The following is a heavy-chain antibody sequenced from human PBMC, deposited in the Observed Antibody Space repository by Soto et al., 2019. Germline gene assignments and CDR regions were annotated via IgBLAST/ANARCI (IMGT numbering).Heavy chain of an antibody. V-gene: IGHV3-23*01. D-gene: IGHD4-17*01. CDR2: ISGSGGST. CDR1: GFTFSSYA. CDR3: AKDRGELDGDYAKFYYFDY. Sequence: EVQLLESGGGLVQPGGSLRLSCAASGFTFSSYAMSWVRQAPGKGLEWVSAISGSGGSTYYADSVKGRFTISRDNSKNTLYLQMNSLRAEDTAVYYCAKDRGELDGDYAKFYYFDYWGQGTLVTVSS. J-gene: IGHJ4*02.